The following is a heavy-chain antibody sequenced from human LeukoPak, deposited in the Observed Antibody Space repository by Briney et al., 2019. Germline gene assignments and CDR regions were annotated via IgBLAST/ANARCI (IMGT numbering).Heavy chain of an antibody. J-gene: IGHJ6*02. Sequence: PGGSLRLSCAASGFTFDDYAMHWVRQAPGKGLEWVSGISWNSDSIGYADSVKGRFTISRDNAKNSLYLQMNSLRAEDTALYYCAGYGDYLGYYGMDVWGQGTTVTVSS. D-gene: IGHD4-17*01. CDR1: GFTFDDYA. V-gene: IGHV3-9*01. CDR2: ISWNSDSI. CDR3: AGYGDYLGYYGMDV.